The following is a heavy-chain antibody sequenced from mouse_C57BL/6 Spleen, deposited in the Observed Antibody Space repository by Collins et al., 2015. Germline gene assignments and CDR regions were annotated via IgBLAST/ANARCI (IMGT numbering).Heavy chain of an antibody. V-gene: IGHV3-2*02. J-gene: IGHJ4*01. CDR2: ISYSGST. Sequence: DVQLQESGPGLVKPSQSLSLTCTVTGYSITSDYAWNWIRQFPGNKLEWMGYISYSGSTSYNPSLKSRISITRDKSKNQFFLQLNSVTTEDTATYYCARSRYAMDYWGQGTSVTVSS. CDR1: GYSITSDYA. CDR3: ARSRYAMDY.